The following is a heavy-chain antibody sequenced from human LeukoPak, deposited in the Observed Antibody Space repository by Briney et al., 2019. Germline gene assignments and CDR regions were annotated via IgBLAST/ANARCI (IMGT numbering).Heavy chain of an antibody. CDR1: GYTFTSYG. CDR2: ISAYNGNT. V-gene: IGHV1-18*01. J-gene: IGHJ4*02. Sequence: ASVKVSCKASGYTFTSYGISWVRQAPGQGLEWMGWISAYNGNTNYAQKFQGRVTMTRDTSISTAYMELSRLRSDDTAVYYCARDSSIFGVVIPVYYFDYWGQGTLVTVSS. D-gene: IGHD3-3*01. CDR3: ARDSSIFGVVIPVYYFDY.